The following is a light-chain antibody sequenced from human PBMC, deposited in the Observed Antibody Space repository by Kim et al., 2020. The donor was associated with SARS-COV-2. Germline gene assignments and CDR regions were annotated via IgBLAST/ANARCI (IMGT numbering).Light chain of an antibody. V-gene: IGLV3-1*01. CDR1: KLGDKY. J-gene: IGLJ2*01. Sequence: SYELTQPPSVSVSPGQTASITCSGDKLGDKYACWYQQKPGQSPVLVIYQDSKRPSGIPERFSGSNSGNTATLTISGTQAMDEADYYCQGWDSSTVVFGVGTQLTVL. CDR2: QDS. CDR3: QGWDSSTVV.